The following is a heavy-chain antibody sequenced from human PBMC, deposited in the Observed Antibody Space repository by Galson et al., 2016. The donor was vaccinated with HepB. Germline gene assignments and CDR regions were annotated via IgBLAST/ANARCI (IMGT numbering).Heavy chain of an antibody. J-gene: IGHJ4*02. CDR1: GFTFNAYR. Sequence: SLRLSCAASGFTFNAYRMNWVRQAPGKGLEWLSSISSSSNYIYYADSVRGRFTVSRDNAKNALYLQMRGLRAEETAVYFCSRDGGENWEYYFDYWGQGTMATVSA. V-gene: IGHV3-21*01. CDR2: ISSSSNYI. CDR3: SRDGGENWEYYFDY. D-gene: IGHD3-16*01.